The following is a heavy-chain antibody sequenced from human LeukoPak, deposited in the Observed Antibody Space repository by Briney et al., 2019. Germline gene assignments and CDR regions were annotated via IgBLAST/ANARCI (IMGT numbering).Heavy chain of an antibody. J-gene: IGHJ4*02. V-gene: IGHV3-33*01. CDR2: MWYDGSNK. CDR1: GFTFSSYG. Sequence: GRSLRLSCAASGFTFSSYGMHRVRQAPGKGLEWVAVMWYDGSNKYYADSVKGRFTISRDNSKNTLYLQMNSLRAEDTAVYYCASAWNQQPFDYWGQGTLVTVSS. CDR3: ASAWNQQPFDY. D-gene: IGHD1-1*01.